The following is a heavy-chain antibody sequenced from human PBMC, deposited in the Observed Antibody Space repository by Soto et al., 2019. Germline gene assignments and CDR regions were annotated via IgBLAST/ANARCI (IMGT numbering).Heavy chain of an antibody. CDR1: GFPFSSYG. J-gene: IGHJ6*02. D-gene: IGHD2-21*02. CDR2: ISYDGSNK. Sequence: GGSLRLSCAASGFPFSSYGMHWVRQAPGKGLEWVAVISYDGSNKYYADSVKGRFTGSRDNSKNTVYLQMNSLRAEDTAVYYCAKVAQGDPLISDYGMDVWGQGTTVTVSS. V-gene: IGHV3-30*18. CDR3: AKVAQGDPLISDYGMDV.